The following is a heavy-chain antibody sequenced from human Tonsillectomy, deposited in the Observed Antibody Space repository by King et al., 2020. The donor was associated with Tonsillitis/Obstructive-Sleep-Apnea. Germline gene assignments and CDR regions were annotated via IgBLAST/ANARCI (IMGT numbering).Heavy chain of an antibody. D-gene: IGHD6-13*01. J-gene: IGHJ4*02. CDR3: ARASIAAAGYYFDY. V-gene: IGHV3-53*01. CDR1: GFTVSSNY. Sequence: VQLVESGGGLIQPGGSLRLSCAASGFTVSSNYMSWVRQAPGKGLEWVSVIYSGGSTYYADSVKGRITISRDNSKNTLYLQMNSLRAEDTAVYYCARASIAAAGYYFDYWGQGTLVTVSS. CDR2: IYSGGST.